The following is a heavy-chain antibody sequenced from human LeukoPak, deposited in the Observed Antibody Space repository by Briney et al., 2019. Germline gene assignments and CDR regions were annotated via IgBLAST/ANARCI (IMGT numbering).Heavy chain of an antibody. CDR1: GFTFSSYA. D-gene: IGHD3-10*01. J-gene: IGHJ4*02. CDR2: IRYDGSNK. CDR3: AKSFYYGSGSYFVPH. V-gene: IGHV3-30*02. Sequence: GGSLRLSCAASGFTFSSYAMHWVRQAPGKGLEWVAFIRYDGSNKYYADSVKGRFTISRDNSKNTLYLQMNSLRAEDTAVYYCAKSFYYGSGSYFVPHWGQGTLVTVSS.